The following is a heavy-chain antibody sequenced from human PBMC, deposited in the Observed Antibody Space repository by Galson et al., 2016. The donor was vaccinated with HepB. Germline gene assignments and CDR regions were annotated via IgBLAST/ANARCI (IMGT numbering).Heavy chain of an antibody. V-gene: IGHV1-18*01. Sequence: SCKASGYMFSTYGISWVRQAPGQGLEWMGWISAYTGNTKYAQRFQGRLTMTTDASTSTAYMELRSLRSDDTAVYYCARESRQGVVSPYDGMEVWGKGTAVTVSS. CDR1: GYMFSTYG. CDR2: ISAYTGNT. D-gene: IGHD3-10*01. CDR3: ARESRQGVVSPYDGMEV. J-gene: IGHJ6*04.